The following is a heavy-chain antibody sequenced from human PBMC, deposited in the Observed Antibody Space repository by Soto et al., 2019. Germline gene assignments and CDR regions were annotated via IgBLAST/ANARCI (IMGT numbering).Heavy chain of an antibody. CDR1: GFTFSSYS. D-gene: IGHD4-17*01. J-gene: IGHJ2*01. CDR2: ISSSSSYI. V-gene: IGHV3-21*01. Sequence: LRLSCAASGFTFSSYSMNWVRQAPGKGLEWVSSISSSSSYIYYADSVKGRFTISRDNAKNSLYLQMNSLRAEDTAVYYCARDGGYGDYEGWYFDLWGRGTLVTVSS. CDR3: ARDGGYGDYEGWYFDL.